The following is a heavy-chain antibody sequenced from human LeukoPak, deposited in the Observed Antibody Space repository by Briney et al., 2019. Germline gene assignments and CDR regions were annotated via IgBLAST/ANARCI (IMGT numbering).Heavy chain of an antibody. J-gene: IGHJ4*02. CDR2: IYHSGST. CDR3: ARQTGSGLFILP. Sequence: SETLSLTCTVSGYSISSGYYWGWIRQPPGKGLEWIGSIYHSGSTYYDPSLKSRVTISVDTSKNQFSLKLSSVTAADTAVYYCARQTGSGLFILPGGQGTLVTVSS. D-gene: IGHD3/OR15-3a*01. CDR1: GYSISSGYY. V-gene: IGHV4-38-2*02.